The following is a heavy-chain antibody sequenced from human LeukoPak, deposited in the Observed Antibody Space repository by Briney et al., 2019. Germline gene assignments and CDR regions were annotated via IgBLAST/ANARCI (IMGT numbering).Heavy chain of an antibody. V-gene: IGHV3-23*01. CDR3: ATRYSSFLGTGWFVFDY. D-gene: IGHD6-6*01. J-gene: IGHJ4*02. Sequence: GASLRLSCAASGFTFSSYAMNWVRQALGKGPEWVAAVSESGVTTYYADSVKGRFAISRDNSKNKVYLQMSSLRDDDTAVYYCATRYSSFLGTGWFVFDYWGQGTLATVSS. CDR2: VSESGVTT. CDR1: GFTFSSYA.